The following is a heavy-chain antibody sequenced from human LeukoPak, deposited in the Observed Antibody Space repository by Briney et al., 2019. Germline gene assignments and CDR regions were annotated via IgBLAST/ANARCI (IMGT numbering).Heavy chain of an antibody. Sequence: SETLSLTCAVYGGSFSSYYWSWIRQPPGKGLEWIGYIYYSGSTNYNPSLKSRVTISVDTSKNQFSLKLSSVTAADTAVYYCARGGGLGDYYYYMDVWGKGTTVTVSS. CDR2: IYYSGST. D-gene: IGHD3-10*01. CDR1: GGSFSSYY. V-gene: IGHV4-59*01. J-gene: IGHJ6*03. CDR3: ARGGGLGDYYYYMDV.